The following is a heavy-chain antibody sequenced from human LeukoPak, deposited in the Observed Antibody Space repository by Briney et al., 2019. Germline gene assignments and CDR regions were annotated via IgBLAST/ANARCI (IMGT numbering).Heavy chain of an antibody. CDR3: ARITMVRGVIFDWYFDL. V-gene: IGHV1-69*06. CDR1: GGTFINYA. J-gene: IGHJ2*01. Sequence: SVKVSCKASGGTFINYAISWVRQAPGQGLEWMGGIIPIFGTANYAQKFRGRVTITADKSTRTAYMELSSLRSEDTAVYYCARITMVRGVIFDWYFDLWGRGTLVTVSS. D-gene: IGHD3-10*01. CDR2: IIPIFGTA.